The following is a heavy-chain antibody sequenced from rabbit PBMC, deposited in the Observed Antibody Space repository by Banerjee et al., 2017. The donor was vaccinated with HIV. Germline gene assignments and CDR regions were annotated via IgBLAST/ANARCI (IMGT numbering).Heavy chain of an antibody. V-gene: IGHV1S40*01. CDR3: ARYGGSDGYDL. D-gene: IGHD4-2*01. CDR1: GFDFSSNA. J-gene: IGHJ4*01. Sequence: QSLEESGGGLVQPEGSLTLTCKASGFDFSSNAMCWVRQAPGKGLELIACIYTSSGTTYYASWAKGRFTISKTSSTTVTLQMTSLTGADTATYFCARYGGSDGYDLWGPGTLVTVS. CDR2: IYTSSGTT.